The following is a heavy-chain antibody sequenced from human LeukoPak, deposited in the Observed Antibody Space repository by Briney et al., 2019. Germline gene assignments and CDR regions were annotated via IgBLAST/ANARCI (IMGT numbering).Heavy chain of an antibody. CDR1: GFTFSSYT. V-gene: IGHV3-64*01. D-gene: IGHD6-19*01. Sequence: GGSQRLSCAASGFTFSSYTMHWVRQAPGQGLEHVSTIGSNGGSTYHANSVKGRFIITRDNSKNTLYLQMGSLRAEDMAVYYCVRTIAVAVAFDYWGQGTLVTVSS. CDR2: IGSNGGST. CDR3: VRTIAVAVAFDY. J-gene: IGHJ4*02.